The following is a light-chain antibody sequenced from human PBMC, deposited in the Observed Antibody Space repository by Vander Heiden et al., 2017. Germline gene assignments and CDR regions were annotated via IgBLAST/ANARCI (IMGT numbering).Light chain of an antibody. CDR3: QQSYSTPLT. Sequence: DMQLTQAPSSLSASDGDRVTITCRASQSISSYLNWYQQKPGKAPKLLIYAASSLQSGVPSRFSGSGSGTDFTLTISSLQPEDFATYYCQQSYSTPLTFGGGTKVEIK. CDR2: AAS. V-gene: IGKV1-39*01. J-gene: IGKJ4*01. CDR1: QSISSY.